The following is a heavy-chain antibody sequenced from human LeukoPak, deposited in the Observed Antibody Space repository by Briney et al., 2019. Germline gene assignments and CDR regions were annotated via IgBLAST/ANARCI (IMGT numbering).Heavy chain of an antibody. CDR2: ISPFNGKT. CDR3: ARDAPFGSSEGLFDY. D-gene: IGHD3-10*01. V-gene: IGHV1-18*01. Sequence: ASVKVSCKTSGYTFITSGITWVRQAPGHGLKWMGWISPFNGKTRFAEEFQDRLTLTTDTPTRTAYMVLRSLRSDDTAVYYCARDAPFGSSEGLFDYWGQGTLVTVSS. CDR1: GYTFITSG. J-gene: IGHJ4*02.